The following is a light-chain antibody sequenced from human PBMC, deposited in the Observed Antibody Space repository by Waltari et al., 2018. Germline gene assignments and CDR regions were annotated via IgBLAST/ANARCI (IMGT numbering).Light chain of an antibody. CDR2: EVS. CDR3: SSYAGSNNLG. J-gene: IGLJ2*01. CDR1: SSDVGVYNY. Sequence: QSALTQPPSASGSPGQSVTISCTGTSSDVGVYNYVSWYQQHPGKAPKLMIYEVSKRPSGVPDRFSSSKSGNTASLTVSGLQAEDEADYYCSSYAGSNNLGFGGGTKLTVL. V-gene: IGLV2-8*01.